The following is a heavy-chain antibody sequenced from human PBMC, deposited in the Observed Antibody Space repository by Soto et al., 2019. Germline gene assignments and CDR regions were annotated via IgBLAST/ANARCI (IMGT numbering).Heavy chain of an antibody. CDR2: ISGGSDFI. D-gene: IGHD3-16*01. Sequence: GGSLRLSCEASGFAFSNFAMNWVRQAPGKGLEWVSSISGGSDFIYYTDSVKGRVTMTRDTSTSAVYMELSSLRSEDTAVYYCAVTRASFDYWGQGTLVTVSS. V-gene: IGHV3-21*04. CDR1: GFAFSNFA. J-gene: IGHJ4*02. CDR3: AVTRASFDY.